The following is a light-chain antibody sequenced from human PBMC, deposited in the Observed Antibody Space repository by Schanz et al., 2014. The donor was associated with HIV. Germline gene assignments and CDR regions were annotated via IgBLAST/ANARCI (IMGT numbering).Light chain of an antibody. J-gene: IGKJ2*01. V-gene: IGKV3-20*01. Sequence: EIVLTQSPGSLSLSPGGRATLSCWASQSLSSNILAWYQHKPGQAPRLLIHGAATRATDIPARFSGSGSGTEFTLTISGLLPDDFATYFCQQFHTYPYTFGQGTKLEIK. CDR2: GAA. CDR3: QQFHTYPYT. CDR1: QSLSSN.